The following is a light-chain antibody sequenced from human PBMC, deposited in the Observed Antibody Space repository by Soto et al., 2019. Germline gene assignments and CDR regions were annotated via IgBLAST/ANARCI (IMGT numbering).Light chain of an antibody. Sequence: AIRLTQSPSALSASVGDRVTITCRASQGISSALAWYQQKPGKAPKLLIYDASSLESGVPSRFSGSGSGTDFTLTISSLQPEDFATYYCQQSYSTLITFGQGGRLAIK. CDR1: QGISSA. V-gene: IGKV1-13*02. CDR2: DAS. J-gene: IGKJ5*01. CDR3: QQSYSTLIT.